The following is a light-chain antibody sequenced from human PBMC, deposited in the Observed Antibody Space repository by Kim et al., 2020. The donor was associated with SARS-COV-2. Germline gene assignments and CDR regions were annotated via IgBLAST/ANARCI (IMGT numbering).Light chain of an antibody. Sequence: QRATISCTGSSANTGTSYDVRWYQQIPVRAPKVVIYANKKPPSGVPDRFSASKSGTAASLAITGLQAEDEADYYCQSYDTRLSAYVFGSGTKVTVL. CDR3: QSYDTRLSAYV. J-gene: IGLJ1*01. V-gene: IGLV1-40*01. CDR1: SANTGTSYD. CDR2: ANK.